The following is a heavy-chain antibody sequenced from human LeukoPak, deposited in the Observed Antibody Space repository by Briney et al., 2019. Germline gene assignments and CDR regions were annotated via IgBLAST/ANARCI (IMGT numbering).Heavy chain of an antibody. V-gene: IGHV4-39*01. CDR3: ARQRGSYWNWFDP. Sequence: MPSETLSLTCTVSGGSISNSTNFWGWIRQPPGKEMEWIGSLYHSGRTYYNPSLKSRVTISVDTSKNQFSLKLSSVTAADTAVYYCARQRGSYWNWFDPWGQGTLVTVSS. CDR2: LYHSGRT. D-gene: IGHD1-26*01. CDR1: GGSISNSTNF. J-gene: IGHJ5*02.